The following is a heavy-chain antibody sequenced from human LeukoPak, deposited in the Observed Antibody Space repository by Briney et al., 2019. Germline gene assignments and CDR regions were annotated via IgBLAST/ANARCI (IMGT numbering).Heavy chain of an antibody. V-gene: IGHV4-4*02. J-gene: IGHJ4*02. Sequence: SGTLSLTCGVSGGSISNTNWWSWVRQPPGKGLEWIGEIYHSGSTNYNPSLKSRVTISVDKSKNQFSLKLSSVTAADTAVYYCARENPRYCSGGSRYPNFDYWGQGTLVTVSS. D-gene: IGHD2-15*01. CDR1: GGSISNTNW. CDR3: ARENPRYCSGGSRYPNFDY. CDR2: IYHSGST.